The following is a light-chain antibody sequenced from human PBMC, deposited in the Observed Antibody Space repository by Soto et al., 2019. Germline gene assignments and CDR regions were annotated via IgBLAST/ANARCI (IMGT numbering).Light chain of an antibody. CDR2: YVS. CDR1: SSDVGGYNY. CDR3: SSYTSSSTVV. J-gene: IGLJ2*01. V-gene: IGLV2-14*01. Sequence: QSALTQPASVSGSPGQSITISCTGTSSDVGGYNYVSWYQQHPGKAPQLMIYYVSNRPSGVSDRFSGSKSGNTASLTISGLQVEYEADYYCSSYTSSSTVVFGGGTK.